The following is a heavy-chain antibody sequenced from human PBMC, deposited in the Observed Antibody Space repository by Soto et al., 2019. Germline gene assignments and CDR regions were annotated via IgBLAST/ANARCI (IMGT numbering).Heavy chain of an antibody. Sequence: GGSLRLSCAASGFTFSSYAMSWVRQAPGKGLEWVSAISGSGGSTYYADSVKGRFTISRDNSKNTLYLQMNSLRAEDTAVYYRANPMPEHNWNDAGENWFDPWGQGTLVTVSS. CDR3: ANPMPEHNWNDAGENWFDP. J-gene: IGHJ5*02. CDR1: GFTFSSYA. CDR2: ISGSGGST. D-gene: IGHD1-1*01. V-gene: IGHV3-23*01.